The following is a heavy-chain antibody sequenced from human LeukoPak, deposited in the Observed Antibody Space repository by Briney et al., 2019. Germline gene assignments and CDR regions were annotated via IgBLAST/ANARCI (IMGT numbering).Heavy chain of an antibody. CDR1: GGSISSYY. D-gene: IGHD3-10*01. CDR3: ARLRGPLLWFGEPGNYFDY. V-gene: IGHV4-4*07. Sequence: SETLSLTCTVSGGSISSYYWSWIRQPAGKGLEWIGRIYTSGSTNYNPSLKSRVTMSVDTSKNQFSLKLSSVTAADTAVYYCARLRGPLLWFGEPGNYFDYWGQGTLVTVSS. CDR2: IYTSGST. J-gene: IGHJ4*02.